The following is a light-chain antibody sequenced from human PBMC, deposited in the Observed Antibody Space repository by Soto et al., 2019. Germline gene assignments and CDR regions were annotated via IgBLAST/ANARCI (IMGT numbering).Light chain of an antibody. CDR3: TAWDDRLNGPSYV. CDR2: TNN. CDR1: TSNIGSNP. J-gene: IGLJ1*01. V-gene: IGLV1-44*01. Sequence: QSVLTQPPSVSGTPGQTVTISCSGSTSNIGSNPVNWYQQLPGTAPRLLISTNNQRPSGVPDRFSGSRSGTSASLAISGLQSDDEADYYCTAWDDRLNGPSYVFGTVTKVTVL.